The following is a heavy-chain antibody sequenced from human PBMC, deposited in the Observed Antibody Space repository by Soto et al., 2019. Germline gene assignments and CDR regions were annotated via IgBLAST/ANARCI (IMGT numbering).Heavy chain of an antibody. CDR1: GGTFSSYA. CDR3: AREISPTMTLNYYYYGMDV. V-gene: IGHV1-69*06. D-gene: IGHD3-22*01. Sequence: QVQLVQSGAEVKKPGSSVKVSCKASGGTFSSYAISWVRQAPGQGLEWMGGIIPIFGTANYAQKFQGRVTITADKSTSTAYMELSSLRSEDTAVYYCAREISPTMTLNYYYYGMDVWGQGTTVTVSS. CDR2: IIPIFGTA. J-gene: IGHJ6*02.